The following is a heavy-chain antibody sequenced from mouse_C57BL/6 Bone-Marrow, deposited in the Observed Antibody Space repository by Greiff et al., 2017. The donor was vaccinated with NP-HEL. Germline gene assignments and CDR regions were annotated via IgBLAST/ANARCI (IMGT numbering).Heavy chain of an antibody. D-gene: IGHD1-3*01. V-gene: IGHV5-6*01. CDR3: ARLSQLAWFAY. CDR2: ISSGGSYT. J-gene: IGHJ3*01. CDR1: GFTFSSYG. Sequence: EVKVVESGGDLVKPGGSLKLSCAASGFTFSSYGMSWVRQTPDKRLEWVATISSGGSYTYYPDSVKGRFTISRDNAKNTLYLQMSSLKSEDTAMYYCARLSQLAWFAYWGQGTLVTVSA.